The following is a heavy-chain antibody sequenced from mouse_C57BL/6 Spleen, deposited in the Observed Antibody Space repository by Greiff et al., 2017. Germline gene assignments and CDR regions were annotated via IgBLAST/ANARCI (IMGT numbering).Heavy chain of an antibody. CDR2: IDPGDGDT. V-gene: IGHV14-2*01. J-gene: IGHJ3*01. D-gene: IGHD1-1*01. CDR3: ARAVYYGSNTFAY. CDR1: GFDINDYY. Sequence: EVQLQQSGAELVKPGASVKLSCTASGFDINDYYMHWVKQRPGQGLEWIGRIDPGDGDTNYAPKFQGKATITADTSSNTAYLQLSSLTSEDTAVYYCARAVYYGSNTFAYWGQGTMVTVSA.